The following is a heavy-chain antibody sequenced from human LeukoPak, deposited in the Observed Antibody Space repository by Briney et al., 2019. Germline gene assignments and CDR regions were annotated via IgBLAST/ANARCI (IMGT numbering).Heavy chain of an antibody. CDR3: AREGAKRDAFDI. Sequence: GASLRICFAASGFTFDDYGMSWVRQASGKGLELVSGINWNGGSTGYADSVKGRFTSSRDNAKNSLYLQMNSLRAEDTALYYCAREGAKRDAFDIWGQGTMVTVSS. CDR2: INWNGGST. V-gene: IGHV3-20*03. D-gene: IGHD4/OR15-4a*01. J-gene: IGHJ3*02. CDR1: GFTFDDYG.